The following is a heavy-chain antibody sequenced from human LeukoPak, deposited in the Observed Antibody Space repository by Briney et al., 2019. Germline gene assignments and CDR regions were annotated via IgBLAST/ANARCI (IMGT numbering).Heavy chain of an antibody. CDR2: INSDGSST. CDR1: GFTFSSYW. V-gene: IGHV3-74*01. D-gene: IGHD3-3*01. Sequence: GGSLRLSCAASGFTFSSYWMHWVRHAPGKGLVWVSRINSDGSSTSCADSVKGRFTISRDNAKNTLYLQMNSLRAEDTAVYYCAREYYDFWSGYYYYYYGMDVWGQGTTVTVSS. J-gene: IGHJ6*02. CDR3: AREYYDFWSGYYYYYYGMDV.